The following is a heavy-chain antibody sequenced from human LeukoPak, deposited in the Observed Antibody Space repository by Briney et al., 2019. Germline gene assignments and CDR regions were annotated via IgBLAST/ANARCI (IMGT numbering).Heavy chain of an antibody. CDR2: INHSGST. CDR3: AKTPVVTLSAFDI. CDR1: GGSFSGYV. D-gene: IGHD3-22*01. V-gene: IGHV4-34*01. J-gene: IGHJ3*02. Sequence: SETLSLTCGVCGGSFSGYVWSWIRQPPGKGLQWIGEINHSGSTTYNPSLKSQVTISLDTSRNQFSLKLTSVTAADTAVYYCAKTPVVTLSAFDIWGQGTLVTVSS.